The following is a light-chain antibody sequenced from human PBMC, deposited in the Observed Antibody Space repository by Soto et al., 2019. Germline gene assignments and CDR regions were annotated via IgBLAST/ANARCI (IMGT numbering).Light chain of an antibody. CDR1: QTIINY. V-gene: IGKV1-39*01. CDR2: GAS. CDR3: QQYNNWPET. Sequence: DIQMTQSPSSLSASVGDRVTITCRASQTIINYLNWYQQKPGKAPKLLIYGASTRATGIPARFSGSGSGTEFTLTISSLQSEDFAVYYCQQYNNWPETFGQGTKVDIK. J-gene: IGKJ1*01.